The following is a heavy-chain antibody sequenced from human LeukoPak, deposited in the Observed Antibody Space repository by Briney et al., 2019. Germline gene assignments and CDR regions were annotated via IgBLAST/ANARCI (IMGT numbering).Heavy chain of an antibody. D-gene: IGHD1-1*01. V-gene: IGHV3-9*01. CDR2: ISWNSGSI. Sequence: PGGSLRLSCAASGFTFDDYAMHWVRQAPGKGLEWVSGISWNSGSIGYADSVKGRFTISRDNAKNSLYLQMNSLSAEDTALYYCAKYDAYAFDIWGQGTMVTVSS. J-gene: IGHJ3*02. CDR1: GFTFDDYA. CDR3: AKYDAYAFDI.